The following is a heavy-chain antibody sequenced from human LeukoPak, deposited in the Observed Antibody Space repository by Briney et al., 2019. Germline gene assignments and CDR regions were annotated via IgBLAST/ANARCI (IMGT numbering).Heavy chain of an antibody. D-gene: IGHD2-21*02. CDR3: AKARHIVVVTANDYFDY. CDR2: ISGSGGST. V-gene: IGHV3-23*01. Sequence: GGSLRLSCAASGFTFSSYAMSWVRQAPGKELEWVSAISGSGGSTYYADSVKGRFTISRDNSKNTLYLQMNSLRAEDTAVYYCAKARHIVVVTANDYFDYWGQGTLVTVSS. CDR1: GFTFSSYA. J-gene: IGHJ4*02.